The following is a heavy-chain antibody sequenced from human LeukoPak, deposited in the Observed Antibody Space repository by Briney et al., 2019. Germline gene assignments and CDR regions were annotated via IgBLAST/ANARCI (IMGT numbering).Heavy chain of an antibody. D-gene: IGHD1-26*01. CDR2: VDPEDGET. J-gene: IGHJ4*02. Sequence: ASVKISCKDSGYTFTDYYMHWVQQAPGKGLEWMGLVDPEDGETIYAEKFQGRVTITADTSTDTAYMELSSLRSEDTAVYYCAPTIVGATPCFDYWGQGTLVTVSS. CDR3: APTIVGATPCFDY. V-gene: IGHV1-69-2*01. CDR1: GYTFTDYY.